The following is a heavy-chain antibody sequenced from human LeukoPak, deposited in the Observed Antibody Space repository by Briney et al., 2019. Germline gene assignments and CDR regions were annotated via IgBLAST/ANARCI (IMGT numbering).Heavy chain of an antibody. Sequence: GESLKISCKGYGYSFTDYWIGWVRQMPGKGLEWMGTVYPADSDTTYSPSFEGRVTISVDKYIKTAYLQWNSLKASDTAMYFCARRPLLESGVGAFDMWGQGTRLTVSP. V-gene: IGHV5-51*01. CDR2: VYPADSDT. J-gene: IGHJ3*02. CDR3: ARRPLLESGVGAFDM. CDR1: GYSFTDYW. D-gene: IGHD2-8*01.